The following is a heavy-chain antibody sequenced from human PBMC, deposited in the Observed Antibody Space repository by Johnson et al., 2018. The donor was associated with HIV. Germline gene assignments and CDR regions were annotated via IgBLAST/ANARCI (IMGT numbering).Heavy chain of an antibody. Sequence: VQLVESGGGVVQPGRSLRLSCAASGFTFDDYAMHWVRQAPGKGLEWVSGISWNSGSIGYADSVKGRFTISRDNAKNSLYLQMNSLRAEDTAVYYCARVGADAFDIWGQGTMVTVSS. J-gene: IGHJ3*02. V-gene: IGHV3-9*01. CDR2: ISWNSGSI. CDR1: GFTFDDYA. CDR3: ARVGADAFDI. D-gene: IGHD1-26*01.